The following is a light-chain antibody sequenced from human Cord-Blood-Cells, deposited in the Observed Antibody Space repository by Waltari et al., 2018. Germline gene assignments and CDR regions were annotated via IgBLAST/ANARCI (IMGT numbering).Light chain of an antibody. J-gene: IGLJ1*01. CDR2: EGS. V-gene: IGLV2-23*01. CDR3: CSYAGSV. CDR1: SSEVGSYNL. Sequence: QPALTQPASVSGSPGQSLTISCTGTSSEVGSYNLVAWYQQHPGKAPKLMIYEGSKRPSGVSKRFSGSKAGNTASLTISGLQAEDEADYYCCSYAGSVFGTGTKVTVL.